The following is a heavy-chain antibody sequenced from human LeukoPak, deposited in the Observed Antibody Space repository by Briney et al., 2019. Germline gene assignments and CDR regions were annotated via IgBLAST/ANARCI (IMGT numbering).Heavy chain of an antibody. CDR2: IIPIFGTA. V-gene: IGHV1-69*05. J-gene: IGHJ4*02. CDR1: GGTFSSYA. Sequence: GASVKVSCKASGGTFSSYAISWVRQASGQGLEWMGGIIPIFGTANYAQKFQGRVTITTDESTSTAYMELSSLRSEDTAVYYCARGAAVAGRTFDYWGQGTLVTVSS. D-gene: IGHD6-19*01. CDR3: ARGAAVAGRTFDY.